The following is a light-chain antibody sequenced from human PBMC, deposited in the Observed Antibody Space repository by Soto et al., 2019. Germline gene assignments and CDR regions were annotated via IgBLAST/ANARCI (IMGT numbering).Light chain of an antibody. J-gene: IGLJ3*02. CDR2: EVS. V-gene: IGLV2-14*01. Sequence: QSALTQPASVSGSPGQSITISCTGTSSDVGGYNYDSWYQQHPAKAPKLMIYEVSNRPSGVSHRFSGSKSGNTASLTISGLQAEDEADYYCFPYTTRSPLVFGGGTKLTVL. CDR1: SSDVGGYNY. CDR3: FPYTTRSPLV.